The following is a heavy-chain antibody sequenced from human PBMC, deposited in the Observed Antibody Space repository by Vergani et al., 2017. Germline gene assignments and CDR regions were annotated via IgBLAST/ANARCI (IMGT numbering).Heavy chain of an antibody. CDR1: GGSINSHNYY. D-gene: IGHD2-15*01. V-gene: IGHV4-61*02. CDR2: IHTSGGT. J-gene: IGHJ4*02. Sequence: QVQLQESGPGLVKPSQTLSLTCTVPGGSINSHNYYWSWIRQPAGKGLEWIGRIHTSGGTNYNPSLKSRGTMSEDTSKNQFSLNLSTATAADTAVYFCAGGSCLGGRCYKPLFDYWGQGILVTVSS. CDR3: AGGSCLGGRCYKPLFDY.